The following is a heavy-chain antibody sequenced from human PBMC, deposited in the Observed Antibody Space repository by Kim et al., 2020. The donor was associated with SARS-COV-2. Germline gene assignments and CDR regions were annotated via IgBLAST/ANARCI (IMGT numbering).Heavy chain of an antibody. J-gene: IGHJ4*02. D-gene: IGHD6-13*01. CDR3: AKDRQQLVRGARYFDY. V-gene: IGHV3-23*01. Sequence: SMKCRFTSSKDNSKNTLYLQMNSRRAENTAVYYCAKDRQQLVRGARYFDYWGQGTLVTVSS.